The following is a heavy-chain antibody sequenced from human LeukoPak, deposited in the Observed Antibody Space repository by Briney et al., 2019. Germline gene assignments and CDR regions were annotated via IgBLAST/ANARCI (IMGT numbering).Heavy chain of an antibody. J-gene: IGHJ3*02. CDR2: IYHSGST. Sequence: SETLSLTCAVSGGSISSSNWWSWVRQPPGKGLEWIGEIYHSGSTNYNPSLKSRVTISVDTSKNQFSLKLSSVTAADTAVYYCARARSGSYYRGHNAFDIWGQGTMVTVSS. CDR1: GGSISSSNW. V-gene: IGHV4-4*02. CDR3: ARARSGSYYRGHNAFDI. D-gene: IGHD1-26*01.